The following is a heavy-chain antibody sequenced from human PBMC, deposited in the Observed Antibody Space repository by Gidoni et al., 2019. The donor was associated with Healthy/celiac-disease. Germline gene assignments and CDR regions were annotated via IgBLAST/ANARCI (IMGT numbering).Heavy chain of an antibody. V-gene: IGHV1-18*01. D-gene: IGHD2-15*01. CDR2: ISAYNGNT. CDR1: GYTFTSDG. Sequence: QVQLVQSGAEVKKPGASVKVSCKASGYTFTSDGISWVRQAPGQGLEWMGWISAYNGNTNYAQKLQGRVTMTTDTSTSTAYMELRSLRSDDTAVYYCAREFPRWVVAATGGDYWGQGTLVTVSS. CDR3: AREFPRWVVAATGGDY. J-gene: IGHJ4*02.